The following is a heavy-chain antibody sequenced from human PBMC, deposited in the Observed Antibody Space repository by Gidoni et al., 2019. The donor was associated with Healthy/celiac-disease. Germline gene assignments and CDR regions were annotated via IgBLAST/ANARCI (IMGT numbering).Heavy chain of an antibody. V-gene: IGHV3-33*01. CDR2: IWYDGSKK. D-gene: IGHD3-3*01. Sequence: QVQLVESGGGVVQPGSSLRLSCSASGFPFSSYGIHWVRQAPGKGREWVALIWYDGSKKYYEDSVKGRFTISRDNSKNTLYLQMNSLRAEDTAVYYCAREGREWLSYDLFDSWGQGTLVTVSS. CDR1: GFPFSSYG. J-gene: IGHJ4*02. CDR3: AREGREWLSYDLFDS.